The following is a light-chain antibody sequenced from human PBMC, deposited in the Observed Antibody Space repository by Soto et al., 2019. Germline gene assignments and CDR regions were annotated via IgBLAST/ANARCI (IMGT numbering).Light chain of an antibody. Sequence: EIVLTQSPATLSLSPGERATLSCRASQSVSTYLAWYQQKLGQAPRLLIYGASSRATGIPARFSGSGSGTDFTLTSSSLEPEDFAVYYCQQRSNSWTFGQGTKVEIK. V-gene: IGKV3-11*01. CDR1: QSVSTY. CDR3: QQRSNSWT. J-gene: IGKJ1*01. CDR2: GAS.